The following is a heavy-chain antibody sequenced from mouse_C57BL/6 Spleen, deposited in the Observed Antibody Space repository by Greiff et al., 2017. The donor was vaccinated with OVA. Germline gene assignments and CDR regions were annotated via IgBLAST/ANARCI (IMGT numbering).Heavy chain of an antibody. CDR3: ARDLYYGNFDAMDY. Sequence: EVQVVESGGGLVKPGGSLKLSCAASGFTFSSYAMSWVRQTPEKRLEWVATISDGGSYTYYPDNVKGRFTSSRDNAKNNLYLQMSHLKSEDTAMYYCARDLYYGNFDAMDYWGQGTSVTVSS. CDR1: GFTFSSYA. J-gene: IGHJ4*01. CDR2: ISDGGSYT. V-gene: IGHV5-4*01. D-gene: IGHD2-1*01.